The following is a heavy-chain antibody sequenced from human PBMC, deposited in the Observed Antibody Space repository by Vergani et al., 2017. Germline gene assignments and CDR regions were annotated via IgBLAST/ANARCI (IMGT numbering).Heavy chain of an antibody. CDR1: GFTFSSYS. Sequence: EVQLVESGGGPVKPGGSLRLSCAASGFTFSSYSMNWVRQAPGKGLEWVSSISSSSSYIYYADSVKGRFTISRDNAKNSLYLQMNSLRAEDTAVYYCARDQYCGGDCYSSGDFDYWGQGTLVTVSS. J-gene: IGHJ4*02. V-gene: IGHV3-21*01. D-gene: IGHD2-21*02. CDR3: ARDQYCGGDCYSSGDFDY. CDR2: ISSSSSYI.